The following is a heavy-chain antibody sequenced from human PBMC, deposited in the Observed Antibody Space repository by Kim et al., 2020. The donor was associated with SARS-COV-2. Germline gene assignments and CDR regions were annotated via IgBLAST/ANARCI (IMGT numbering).Heavy chain of an antibody. CDR2: ISAYNGNT. CDR1: GYTFINYG. Sequence: ASVKVSCKASGYTFINYGISWVRQAPGQGLEWMGWISAYNGNTNYAQKLQGRVTMTTDTSTSTAYMELRSLRSDDTAVYYCARVNPKKLGYCSSTSCYSFDYWGQGTLVTVSS. J-gene: IGHJ4*02. D-gene: IGHD2-2*01. CDR3: ARVNPKKLGYCSSTSCYSFDY. V-gene: IGHV1-18*01.